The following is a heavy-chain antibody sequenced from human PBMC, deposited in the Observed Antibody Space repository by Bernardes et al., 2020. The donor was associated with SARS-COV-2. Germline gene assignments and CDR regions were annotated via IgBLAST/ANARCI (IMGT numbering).Heavy chain of an antibody. CDR1: GYTFTSYD. Sequence: ASMKVSCKASGYTFTSYDINWVRQATGQGLEWMGWMNPNSGNTGYAQKFQGRVTMTRNTSISTAYMELSSLRSEDTAVYYCARGLKSLRVTNYWGQGTLVTVSS. V-gene: IGHV1-8*01. CDR3: ARGLKSLRVTNY. CDR2: MNPNSGNT. J-gene: IGHJ4*02. D-gene: IGHD4-17*01.